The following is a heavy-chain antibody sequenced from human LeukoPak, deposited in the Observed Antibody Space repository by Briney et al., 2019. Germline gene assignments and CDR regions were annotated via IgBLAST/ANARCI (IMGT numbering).Heavy chain of an antibody. V-gene: IGHV4-61*08. CDR1: GGSISSGGYY. CDR2: IYYSGST. CDR3: ARDGGSWYLPREYFQH. J-gene: IGHJ1*01. Sequence: PSETLSLTCTVSGGSISSGGYYWSWIRQPPGKGLEWIGYIYYSGSTNYNPSLKSRVTISVDTSKNQFSLKLSSVTAADTAVYYCARDGGSWYLPREYFQHWGQGTLVAVSS. D-gene: IGHD6-13*01.